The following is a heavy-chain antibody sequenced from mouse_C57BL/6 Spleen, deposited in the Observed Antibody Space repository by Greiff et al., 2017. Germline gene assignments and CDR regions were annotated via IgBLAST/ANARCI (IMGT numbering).Heavy chain of an antibody. V-gene: IGHV1-15*01. CDR3: TRYYSRGSDLAWFAY. CDR2: IDPETGGT. J-gene: IGHJ3*01. Sequence: QVQLQQSGAELVRPGASVTLSCKASGYTFTDYEMHWVKQTPVHGLEWIGAIDPETGGTAYNQKFKGKAILTADKSSSTAYMELRSLTSEDSAVYYCTRYYSRGSDLAWFAYSGEKRLGTVS. D-gene: IGHD1-1*01. CDR1: GYTFTDYE.